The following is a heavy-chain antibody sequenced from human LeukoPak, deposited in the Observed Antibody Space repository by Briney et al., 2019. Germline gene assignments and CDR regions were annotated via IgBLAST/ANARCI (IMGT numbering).Heavy chain of an antibody. D-gene: IGHD2-15*01. CDR2: IYPGDSDT. Sequence: GESLKISCKGSGYSFTSYWIGWVRQMPGKGLEWMGIIYPGDSDTRYSPSFQGQVTISADKSISTAYPQWSSLKASDTAMYYCARRLAYCSGGSCYSGGSYYFDYWGQGTLVTVPS. J-gene: IGHJ4*02. CDR3: ARRLAYCSGGSCYSGGSYYFDY. V-gene: IGHV5-51*01. CDR1: GYSFTSYW.